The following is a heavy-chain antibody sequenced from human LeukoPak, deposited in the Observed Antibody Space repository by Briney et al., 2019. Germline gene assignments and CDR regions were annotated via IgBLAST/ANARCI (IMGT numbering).Heavy chain of an antibody. CDR1: GYIFIHSG. D-gene: IGHD5-24*01. V-gene: IGHV1-18*01. J-gene: IGHJ6*03. Sequence: ASVKLSCKASGYIFIHSGISWVRQAPGQGLEWMGWISVHNGDTDYAQKLQGRVTMTTDTSTSTVYMELRSLRSDDTAVYYCARLQCGGSTSRYYYYYRDFWGKGTTVTVSS. CDR3: ARLQCGGSTSRYYYYYRDF. CDR2: ISVHNGDT.